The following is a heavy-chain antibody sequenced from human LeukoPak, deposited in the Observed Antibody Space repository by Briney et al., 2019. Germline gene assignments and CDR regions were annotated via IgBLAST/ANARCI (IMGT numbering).Heavy chain of an antibody. Sequence: GGSLRLSCAASGFTFSSYSMNWVRQAPGKGLEWVSYISSSSSTMYYADSVKGRFTISRDNAKNSLYLQMNSLRAEDTAVYYCARGLRQGDYYFDYWGQGTLVTVSS. CDR3: ARGLRQGDYYFDY. J-gene: IGHJ4*02. CDR1: GFTFSSYS. D-gene: IGHD3-16*01. CDR2: ISSSSSTM. V-gene: IGHV3-48*01.